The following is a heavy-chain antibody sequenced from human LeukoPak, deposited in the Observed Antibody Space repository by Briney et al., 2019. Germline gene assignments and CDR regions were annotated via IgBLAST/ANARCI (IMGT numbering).Heavy chain of an antibody. CDR2: ISAYKGNT. CDR1: GYTFTSYG. D-gene: IGHD3-10*01. Sequence: ASVKVSCKASGYTFTSYGISWVRQAPGQGLEWMGWISAYKGNTNYAQKLQGRVTMTTDPSTSTAYMELRSLRSDDTAVYYCATVVTMVRGRSLENQDYWGQGTLVTVSS. V-gene: IGHV1-18*01. J-gene: IGHJ4*02. CDR3: ATVVTMVRGRSLENQDY.